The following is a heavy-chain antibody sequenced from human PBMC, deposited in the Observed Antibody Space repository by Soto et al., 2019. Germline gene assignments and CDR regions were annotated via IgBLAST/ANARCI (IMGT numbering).Heavy chain of an antibody. CDR2: IYHSGST. CDR3: ARVRGPDSSGYYYVFDY. Sequence: SETLSLTCAVSGGSISSGGYSWSWIRQPPGKGLEWIGYIYHSGSTYYNPSLKSRVTISVDRSKNQFSLKLSSVTAADTAVYYCARVRGPDSSGYYYVFDYWGQGTLVTVSS. D-gene: IGHD3-22*01. V-gene: IGHV4-30-2*01. J-gene: IGHJ4*02. CDR1: GGSISSGGYS.